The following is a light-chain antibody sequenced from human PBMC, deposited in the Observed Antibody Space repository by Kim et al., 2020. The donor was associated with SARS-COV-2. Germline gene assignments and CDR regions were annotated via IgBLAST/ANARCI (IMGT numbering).Light chain of an antibody. CDR1: QSIVGW. J-gene: IGKJ3*01. Sequence: DIQMTQSPSTLSASVGDRVTITCRASQSIVGWLAWYQQKPGKAPKLLIYLTSNLESGVPSRFSGSGYGTEFTLTINSLQPDDVATYYCQQYHSYSSFGPGTKVDIK. CDR2: LTS. CDR3: QQYHSYSS. V-gene: IGKV1-5*03.